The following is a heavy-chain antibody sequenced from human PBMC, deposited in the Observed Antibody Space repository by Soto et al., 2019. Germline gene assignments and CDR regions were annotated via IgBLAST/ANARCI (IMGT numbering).Heavy chain of an antibody. CDR2: IYYSGST. D-gene: IGHD6-13*01. Sequence: SETLSLTCTVSGGSISSYYWSWIRQPPGKGLEWIGYIYYSGSTNYNPSLKSRVTISVDTSKNQFSLKLSSVTAADAAVYYCARRHAYSSSWYYFDYWGQGTLVTVSS. CDR1: GGSISSYY. J-gene: IGHJ4*02. CDR3: ARRHAYSSSWYYFDY. V-gene: IGHV4-59*08.